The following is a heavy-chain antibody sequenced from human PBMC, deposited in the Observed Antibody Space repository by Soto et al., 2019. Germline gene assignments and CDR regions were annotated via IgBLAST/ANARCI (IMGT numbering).Heavy chain of an antibody. CDR3: ARSEPGYSSSRYDY. J-gene: IGHJ4*02. CDR2: IYYSGST. V-gene: IGHV4-31*03. CDR1: GGSISSGGYY. D-gene: IGHD6-13*01. Sequence: SETLSLTCTVSGGSISSGGYYWSWIRQHPGKGLEWIGYIYYSGSTYYNPSLKSRVTISVDTSKNQFSLKLSSVTAADTAVYYCARSEPGYSSSRYDYWGQGTLVTVSS.